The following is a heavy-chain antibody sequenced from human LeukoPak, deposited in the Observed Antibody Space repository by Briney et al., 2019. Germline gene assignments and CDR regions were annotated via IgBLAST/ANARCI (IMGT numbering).Heavy chain of an antibody. CDR3: ARQLPGIAAAENWFDP. V-gene: IGHV4-59*08. J-gene: IGHJ5*02. CDR2: IYYSGST. CDR1: GGSISSYY. D-gene: IGHD6-13*01. Sequence: SETLSLTCTVSGGSISSYYWSWIRQPPGKGLEWIGYIYYSGSTNYNPSLKSRVTISVDTSKNQFSLKLSSVTAADTAVYYCARQLPGIAAAENWFDPWGQGTLVTVSS.